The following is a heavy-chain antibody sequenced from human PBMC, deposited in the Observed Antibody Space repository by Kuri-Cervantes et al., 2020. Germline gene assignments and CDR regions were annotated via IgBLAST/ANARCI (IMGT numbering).Heavy chain of an antibody. CDR3: AREGYCSGGSCYRGAFDI. V-gene: IGHV3-72*01. J-gene: IGHJ3*02. Sequence: GESLKISCAASGFTFSDHYMDWVRQAPGKGLEWVGRTRNKANSYTTEYAASVKGRFTISRDDSKNSLYLQMNSLKTEDTAVYYCAREGYCSGGSCYRGAFDIWGQGTMVTVSS. D-gene: IGHD2-15*01. CDR2: TRNKANSYTT. CDR1: GFTFSDHY.